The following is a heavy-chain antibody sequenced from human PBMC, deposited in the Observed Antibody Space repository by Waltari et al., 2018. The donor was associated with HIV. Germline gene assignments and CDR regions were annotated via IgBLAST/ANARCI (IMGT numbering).Heavy chain of an antibody. CDR2: ISSSSSYI. CDR1: GFTFSSYS. D-gene: IGHD4-17*01. Sequence: EVQLVESGGGLVKPGGSLRLSCAASGFTFSSYSMNWVRQAPGKGLEWVSSISSSSSYIYYADSVKGRFTISRDNAKNSLYLQMNSLRAEDTAVYYCAREKYGDYSNWFDPWGQGTLVTVSS. V-gene: IGHV3-21*01. J-gene: IGHJ5*02. CDR3: AREKYGDYSNWFDP.